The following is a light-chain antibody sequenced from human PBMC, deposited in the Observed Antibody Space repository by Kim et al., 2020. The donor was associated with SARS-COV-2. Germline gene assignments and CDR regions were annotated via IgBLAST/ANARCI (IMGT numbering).Light chain of an antibody. CDR3: CSFAGTFIPYV. CDR2: DVT. Sequence: QSVTISFTGTSSDVGGYDYVSWYQHHPGKAPKLMIYDVTKRPSGVPARFSGSKSGNTASLTISGLQGDDEADYYCCSFAGTFIPYVFGSGTKVTVL. V-gene: IGLV2-11*01. CDR1: SSDVGGYDY. J-gene: IGLJ1*01.